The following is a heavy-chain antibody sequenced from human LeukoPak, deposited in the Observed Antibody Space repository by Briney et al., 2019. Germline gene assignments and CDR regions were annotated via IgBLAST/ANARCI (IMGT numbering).Heavy chain of an antibody. Sequence: SETLSLTCTVSGGSISSYYWSWIRQPPGKGLEWIGYIYYSGSTNYNPSLKSRVTISVDTSKNQFSLKLSSVTAADTAVYYCAREFKSYYYDSSGPYDAFDIWGQGTMVTVSS. CDR2: IYYSGST. CDR3: AREFKSYYYDSSGPYDAFDI. CDR1: GGSISSYY. V-gene: IGHV4-59*01. D-gene: IGHD3-22*01. J-gene: IGHJ3*02.